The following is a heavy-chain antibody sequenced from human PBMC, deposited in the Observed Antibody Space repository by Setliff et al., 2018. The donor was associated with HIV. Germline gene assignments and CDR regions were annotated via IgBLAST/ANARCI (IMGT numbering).Heavy chain of an antibody. CDR3: ARGLATSSRSSLVY. J-gene: IGHJ4*02. V-gene: IGHV4-34*01. CDR1: GGSLSGYY. Sequence: SETLSLTCAVYGGSLSGYYWRWIRQPPGKGLEWIGDVSHTGSTNYNPSLKSRITISADTPKNQFSLKLSSVTAADTVVYYCARGLATSSRSSLVYWGQGILVTVSS. D-gene: IGHD6-6*01. CDR2: VSHTGST.